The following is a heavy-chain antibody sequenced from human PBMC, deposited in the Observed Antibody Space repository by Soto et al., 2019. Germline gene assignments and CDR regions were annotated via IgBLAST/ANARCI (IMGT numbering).Heavy chain of an antibody. CDR3: ARDVAPAGTEAVAGTIGYYYGMDV. Sequence: WASVEVSCKASGYTFTSYGISWVRQAPGQGLEWMGWISAYNGNTNYAQKLQGRVTMTTDTSTSTAYMELRSLRSDDTAVYYCARDVAPAGTEAVAGTIGYYYGMDVWGQGTTVTVSS. CDR1: GYTFTSYG. D-gene: IGHD6-13*01. V-gene: IGHV1-18*04. CDR2: ISAYNGNT. J-gene: IGHJ6*02.